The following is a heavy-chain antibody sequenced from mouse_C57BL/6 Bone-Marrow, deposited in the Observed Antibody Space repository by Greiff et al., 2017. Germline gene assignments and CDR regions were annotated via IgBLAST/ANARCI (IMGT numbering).Heavy chain of an antibody. CDR3: ARHHYGPFAY. V-gene: IGHV5-12*01. J-gene: IGHJ3*01. CDR1: GFTFSDYY. CDR2: ISNGGGST. Sequence: EVKVVESGGGLVQPGGSLTLSCAASGFTFSDYYMYWVRQTPEKRLEWVAYISNGGGSTYYPDTVKGRFTIPRDNAKNTLYLQMSRLKSEDTAMYYCARHHYGPFAYWGQGTVVTVSA. D-gene: IGHD1-2*01.